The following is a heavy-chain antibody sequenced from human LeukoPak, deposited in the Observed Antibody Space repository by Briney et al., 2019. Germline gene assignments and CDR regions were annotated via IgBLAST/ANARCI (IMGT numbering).Heavy chain of an antibody. CDR3: AGDMVVTTPAPFFKS. J-gene: IGHJ4*02. CDR1: GFSLSSYW. V-gene: IGHV3-7*03. Sequence: PGGSLRLSCAVSGFSLSSYWMSWLRQAQGKELEWVANIKQDGSEKYYVDSVKGRFTISRDNAKNSLYLQMNSLRAEDTAVYYCAGDMVVTTPAPFFKSWGQGTLATAPS. D-gene: IGHD2-2*01. CDR2: IKQDGSEK.